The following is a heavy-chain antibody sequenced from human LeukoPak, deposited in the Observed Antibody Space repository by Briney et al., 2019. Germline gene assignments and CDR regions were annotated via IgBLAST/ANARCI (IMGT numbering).Heavy chain of an antibody. Sequence: ASVKVSCKASGGTFSSYAISWVRQAPGKGLEWMGGFDPEDGETIYAQKFQGRVTMTEDTSTDTAYMELSSLRSEDTAVYYCWNKRDYWGQGTLVTVSS. J-gene: IGHJ4*02. CDR1: GGTFSSYA. CDR2: FDPEDGET. D-gene: IGHD1-1*01. CDR3: WNKRDY. V-gene: IGHV1-24*01.